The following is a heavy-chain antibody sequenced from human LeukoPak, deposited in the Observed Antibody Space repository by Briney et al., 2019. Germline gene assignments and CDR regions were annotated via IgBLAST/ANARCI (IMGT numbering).Heavy chain of an antibody. J-gene: IGHJ6*03. CDR3: ASTIVPAHYYYYMDV. V-gene: IGHV3-48*01. CDR1: GFTFSSYS. CDR2: ISSSSSTI. D-gene: IGHD2-2*01. Sequence: PGGSLRLSCAASGFTFSSYSMSWVRQAPGKGLEWVSYISSSSSTIYYADSVKGRFTISRDNAKNSLYLQMNSLRAEDTAVYYCASTIVPAHYYYYMDVWGKGTTVTVSS.